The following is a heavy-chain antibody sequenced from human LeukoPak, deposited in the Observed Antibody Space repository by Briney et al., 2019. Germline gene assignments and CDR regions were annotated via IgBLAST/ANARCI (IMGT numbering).Heavy chain of an antibody. CDR1: GFTFSSYS. CDR3: ARETAQTTVTTPPAYYYYMDV. J-gene: IGHJ6*03. CDR2: ISSSSSTI. Sequence: PGGSLRLSCAASGFTFSSYSMNWVRQAPGKGLEWVSYISSSSSTIYYADSVKGRFTISRDNAKNSLYLQMNSLRAEDTAVYYCARETAQTTVTTPPAYYYYMDVWGKGTTVTVSS. V-gene: IGHV3-48*01. D-gene: IGHD4-17*01.